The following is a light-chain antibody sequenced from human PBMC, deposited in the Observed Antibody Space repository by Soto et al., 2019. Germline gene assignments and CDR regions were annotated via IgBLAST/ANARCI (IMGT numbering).Light chain of an antibody. CDR3: QSSDSSLRGPV. CDR2: GNS. J-gene: IGLJ2*01. V-gene: IGLV1-40*01. Sequence: QSVLTQPPSVSGAPGQRVTISCTGSSSNIGAHYDVHWYQQLPGTAPKVLIYGNSNRPSGVPDRFSGSKSGTSASLAITGLQAEDEADYYCQSSDSSLRGPVFGGGTQLTVL. CDR1: SSNIGAHYD.